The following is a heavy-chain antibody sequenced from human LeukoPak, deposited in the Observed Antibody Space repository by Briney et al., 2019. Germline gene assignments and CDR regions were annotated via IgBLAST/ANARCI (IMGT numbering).Heavy chain of an antibody. CDR1: GFTFSGFA. Sequence: PGGSLRLPCAASGFTFSGFAMSWIRQAPGKGLEWVSSISRSGESTFYADSVRGRFTISRDNSKNTVSLQMESLRAEDTALYYCAKDYAVGSIDYWGQGTLVTVSS. D-gene: IGHD3-16*01. V-gene: IGHV3-23*01. CDR3: AKDYAVGSIDY. CDR2: ISRSGEST. J-gene: IGHJ4*02.